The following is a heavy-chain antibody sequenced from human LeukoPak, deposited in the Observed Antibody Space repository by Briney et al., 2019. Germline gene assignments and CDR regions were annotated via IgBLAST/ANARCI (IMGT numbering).Heavy chain of an antibody. J-gene: IGHJ5*02. V-gene: IGHV1-2*02. CDR1: GYTFTGYF. D-gene: IGHD5-24*01. CDR3: ARVTVEMASWFDP. CDR2: INPNSGDT. Sequence: ASVKVSCKTSGYTFTGYFMHWVRQAPGQGLEWMGWINPNSGDTNYAQKFQGRVTMTRDTSISKVYMELSRLRSDDTAVYYCARVTVEMASWFDPWGQGTLLTVSS.